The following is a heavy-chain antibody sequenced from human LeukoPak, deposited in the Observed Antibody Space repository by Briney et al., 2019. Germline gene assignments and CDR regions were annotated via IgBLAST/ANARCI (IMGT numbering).Heavy chain of an antibody. CDR3: ARDVVSGGYYHYFDY. Sequence: SETLSLPCTVSGGPISSGGYHWSWIRQHPGKGLEWMGHISYRGSTYYTPSLMSRVTISVDTSKNQFSLKLSSVTAADTAVYYCARDVVSGGYYHYFDYWGQGTLVAVSS. J-gene: IGHJ4*02. V-gene: IGHV4-31*03. CDR1: GGPISSGGYH. D-gene: IGHD3-22*01. CDR2: ISYRGST.